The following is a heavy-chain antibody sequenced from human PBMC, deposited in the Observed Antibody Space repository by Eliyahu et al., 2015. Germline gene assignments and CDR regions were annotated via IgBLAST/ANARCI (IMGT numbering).Heavy chain of an antibody. CDR3: ARDASGSYYYYYGMDV. Sequence: QVQLVQSGAEVKKPGASVKVXCXASXYTFTSYGISWVRXAXGQGLEWMGWISAYNGNTNYAQKLQGRVTMTTDTSTSTAYMELRSLRSDDTAVYYCARDASGSYYYYYGMDVWGQGTTVTVSS. D-gene: IGHD1-26*01. CDR1: XYTFTSYG. CDR2: ISAYNGNT. V-gene: IGHV1-18*01. J-gene: IGHJ6*02.